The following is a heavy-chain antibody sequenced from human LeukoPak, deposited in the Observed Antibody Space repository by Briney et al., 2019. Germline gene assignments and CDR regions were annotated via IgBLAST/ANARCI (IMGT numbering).Heavy chain of an antibody. CDR1: GYTFTSYD. Sequence: ASVKLSCNASGYTFTSYDIKWVRHATGQGLEWMVWMNPNSGNTGYAQKFQGRVTMTRNTSISTDYMELSSVRCEDTVVYYCARGNVLRYFDWLPREYYFDYWGQGTLVTVSS. V-gene: IGHV1-8*01. CDR2: MNPNSGNT. J-gene: IGHJ4*02. CDR3: ARGNVLRYFDWLPREYYFDY. D-gene: IGHD3-9*01.